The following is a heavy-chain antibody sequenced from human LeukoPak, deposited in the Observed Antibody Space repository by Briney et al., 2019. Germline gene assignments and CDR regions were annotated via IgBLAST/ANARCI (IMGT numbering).Heavy chain of an antibody. CDR2: ISGSGGST. Sequence: GGSLRLSCAAYGFTYSSYAMSWVRQAPGMGLEWVSAISGSGGSTYYADSAKGRFTISRDNSKNTLYLQMNSLRAEDTAVYYCAKRSGHSGFDPWGQGTLVTVSS. D-gene: IGHD2-15*01. V-gene: IGHV3-23*01. CDR3: AKRSGHSGFDP. J-gene: IGHJ5*02. CDR1: GFTYSSYA.